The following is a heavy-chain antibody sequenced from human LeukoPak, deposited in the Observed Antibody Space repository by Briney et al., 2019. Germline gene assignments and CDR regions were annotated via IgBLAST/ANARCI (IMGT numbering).Heavy chain of an antibody. CDR1: GGSISSGGYY. CDR3: ASLTTVVTAYYFDY. V-gene: IGHV4-30-2*01. J-gene: IGHJ4*02. CDR2: IYHSGST. Sequence: SETLSLTCTVSGGSISSGGYYWSWIRQPPGKGLEWIGYIYHSGSTYYNPSLKSRVTISVDTSKSQFSLKLTSVTAADTAVYYCASLTTVVTAYYFDYWGQGTLVTVSS. D-gene: IGHD4-23*01.